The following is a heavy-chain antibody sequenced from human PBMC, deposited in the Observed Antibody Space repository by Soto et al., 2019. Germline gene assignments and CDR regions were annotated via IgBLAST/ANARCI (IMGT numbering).Heavy chain of an antibody. CDR3: ARVPRGVTDY. CDR1: GSPFSSYG. CDR2: ISYDGSNK. D-gene: IGHD2-21*02. J-gene: IGHJ4*02. Sequence: PGGSLRLSCAASGSPFSSYGMHWVRQAPGKGLEWVAVISYDGSNKYYADSVKGRFTISRDNSKNTLYLQMNSLRAEDTAVYYCARVPRGVTDYWGQGTLVTVSS. V-gene: IGHV3-30*03.